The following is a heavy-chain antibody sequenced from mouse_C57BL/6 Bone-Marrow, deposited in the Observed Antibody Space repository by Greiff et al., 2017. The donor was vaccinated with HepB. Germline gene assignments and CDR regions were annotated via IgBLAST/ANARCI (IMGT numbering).Heavy chain of an antibody. D-gene: IGHD1-1*01. J-gene: IGHJ2*01. CDR1: GFTFTDYY. Sequence: EVMLVESGGGLVQPGGSLSFSCAASGFTFTDYYMSWVRQPPGKALEWLGFLRNKANGYTTEYSASVKGRFTISRDNSQSILYLQMNALRAEDSATYYCARYIRFYGGFYYWGQGTTLTVSS. V-gene: IGHV7-3*01. CDR3: ARYIRFYGGFYY. CDR2: LRNKANGYTT.